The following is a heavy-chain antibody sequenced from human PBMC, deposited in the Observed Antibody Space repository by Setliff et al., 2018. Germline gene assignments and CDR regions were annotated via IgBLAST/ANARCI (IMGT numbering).Heavy chain of an antibody. V-gene: IGHV4-39*07. D-gene: IGHD2-2*01. CDR2: INHSGST. Sequence: SETLSLTCTVSGGSISSSSYYWSWIRQPPGKGLEWIGEINHSGSTNYNPSLKSRVTISVDTSKNQFSLKLSSVTAADTAVYYCARERGLGYCSSTSCRYYYYGMDVWGQGTTVTVSS. J-gene: IGHJ6*02. CDR1: GGSISSSSYY. CDR3: ARERGLGYCSSTSCRYYYYGMDV.